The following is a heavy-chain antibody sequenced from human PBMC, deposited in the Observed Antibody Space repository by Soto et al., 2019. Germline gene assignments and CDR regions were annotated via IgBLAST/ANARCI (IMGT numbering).Heavy chain of an antibody. Sequence: PGGSLRLSCAASGFTFSSYAMSWVRQAPGKGLEWVSAISGSGGSTYYADSVKGRFTISRDNSKNTLYLQMNSLRAEDTAVYYCAKDSYSGSTGGDFDYWGQGTLVTVSS. CDR2: ISGSGGST. CDR1: GFTFSSYA. CDR3: AKDSYSGSTGGDFDY. V-gene: IGHV3-23*01. J-gene: IGHJ4*02. D-gene: IGHD1-26*01.